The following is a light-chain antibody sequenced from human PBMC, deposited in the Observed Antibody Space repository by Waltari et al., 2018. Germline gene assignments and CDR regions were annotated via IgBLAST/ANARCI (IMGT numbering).Light chain of an antibody. J-gene: IGLJ2*01. CDR2: DDR. CDR1: HIGSKS. CDR3: QVWDTTSNHVV. V-gene: IGLV3-21*03. Sequence: SYVLTQPPSVSVAPGKTARITCGGNHIGSKSVHWYQQKPGQAPLLVVYDDRDRPSGIPERFSASNSGNTATMTISRVEDGDEADYYCQVWDTTSNHVVFGGGTKLTVL.